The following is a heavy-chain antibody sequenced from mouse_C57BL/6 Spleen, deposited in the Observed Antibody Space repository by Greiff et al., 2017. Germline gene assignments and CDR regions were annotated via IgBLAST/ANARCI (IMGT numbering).Heavy chain of an antibody. V-gene: IGHV1-15*01. CDR1: GYTFTDYE. Sequence: QVQLKESGAELVRPGASVTLSCKASGYTFTDYEMHWVKQTPVHGLEWIGAIDPETGGTAYNQKFKGKAILTADKSSSTAYMELRSLTSEDSAVYYCTSLGSSYFDDWGQGTTLTVSS. D-gene: IGHD1-1*01. CDR3: TSLGSSYFDD. J-gene: IGHJ2*01. CDR2: IDPETGGT.